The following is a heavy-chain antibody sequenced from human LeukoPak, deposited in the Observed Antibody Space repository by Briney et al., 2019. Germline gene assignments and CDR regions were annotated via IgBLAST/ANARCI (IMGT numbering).Heavy chain of an antibody. CDR3: ARENSGSYREFDY. J-gene: IGHJ4*02. D-gene: IGHD1-26*01. CDR1: GGSISSSSYY. Sequence: SETLSLTCTVSGGSISSSSYYWGWIRQPPGKGLEWIGSIYYSGSTYYNPSLKSRVSMSVDTSKNQFSLKLSSGTAADTAVFYCARENSGSYREFDYWGQGTLVTVSS. V-gene: IGHV4-39*07. CDR2: IYYSGST.